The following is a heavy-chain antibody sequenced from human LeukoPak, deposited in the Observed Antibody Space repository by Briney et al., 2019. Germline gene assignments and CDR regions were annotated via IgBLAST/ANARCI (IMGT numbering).Heavy chain of an antibody. CDR3: ARERIATPSMDP. CDR2: INSNGDTT. J-gene: IGHJ5*02. D-gene: IGHD6-13*01. V-gene: IGHV3-64*01. CDR1: GFNLRSYA. Sequence: GGSLRLSCAASGFNLRSYAMHWVRQAPGKGLEYVSGINSNGDTTYYASSVKGRFTISRDDSKNTLFLQMGSLRTEDMGVYYCARERIATPSMDPWGQGILVTVSS.